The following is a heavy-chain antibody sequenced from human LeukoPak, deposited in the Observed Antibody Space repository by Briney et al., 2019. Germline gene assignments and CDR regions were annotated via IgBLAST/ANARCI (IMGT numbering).Heavy chain of an antibody. CDR3: AKNIRAQY. J-gene: IGHJ4*02. Sequence: GGSLRLSCAASGFTFSSSAMSWVRQAPGKGLEWVSAISDSGTSTYYADSVKGRFTISRDNSKNTVYLQMNSLRSEDTAVYNCAKNIRAQYWGQGTLVTVSS. D-gene: IGHD2/OR15-2a*01. CDR1: GFTFSSSA. V-gene: IGHV3-23*01. CDR2: ISDSGTST.